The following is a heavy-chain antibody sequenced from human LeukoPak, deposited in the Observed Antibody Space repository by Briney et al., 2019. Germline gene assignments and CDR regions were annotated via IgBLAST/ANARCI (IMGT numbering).Heavy chain of an antibody. CDR1: GGSVSSSRLY. CDR3: AYSVAPTFYDSSGSDTFVV. D-gene: IGHD3-22*01. J-gene: IGHJ3*01. Sequence: SETLSLTCTVSGGSVSSSRLYWGWLRQPPGKGPEWIATISYSGSAYYNPSLRSRVTILLDTSKNQFSLKLTSVTTADTAVYYCAYSVAPTFYDSSGSDTFVVWGLGTVVTVSS. CDR2: ISYSGSA. V-gene: IGHV4-39*01.